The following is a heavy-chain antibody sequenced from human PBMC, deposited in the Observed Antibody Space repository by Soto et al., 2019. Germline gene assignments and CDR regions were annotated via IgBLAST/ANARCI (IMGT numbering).Heavy chain of an antibody. CDR3: ARIGAVGAPPGADF. J-gene: IGHJ4*02. CDR2: VIPILGQA. V-gene: IGHV1-69*01. D-gene: IGHD1-26*01. CDR1: GGIFSSYA. Sequence: QVQLVQSGAEVKKPGSSVKVSCKASGGIFSSYAISWLRQAPGQGLEWMGAVIPILGQAYYAQNFQDRVTITADESTRTAYMDLISLRSDDTAVYFCARIGAVGAPPGADFWGQGTLGTVSS.